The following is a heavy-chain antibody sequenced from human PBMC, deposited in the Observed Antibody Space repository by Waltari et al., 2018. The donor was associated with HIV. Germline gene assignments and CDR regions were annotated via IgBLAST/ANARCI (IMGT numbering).Heavy chain of an antibody. CDR3: ARRGGRSSPLGY. V-gene: IGHV3-7*01. CDR2: IKQDGSEI. Sequence: EVQLVESGGGLVQPGGSLRLSCAASGFTFSSYWMSWVRQAPGKGRGWVANIKQDGSEIYYVDSVKGRFTISRDNAKNSLYLQMNSLGAEDTAVYFCARRGGRSSPLGYWGQGTLVTVSS. J-gene: IGHJ4*02. D-gene: IGHD6-13*01. CDR1: GFTFSSYW.